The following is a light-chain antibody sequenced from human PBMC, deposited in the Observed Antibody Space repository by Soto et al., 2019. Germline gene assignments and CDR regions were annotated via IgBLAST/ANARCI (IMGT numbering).Light chain of an antibody. CDR2: GAS. V-gene: IGKV3-20*01. Sequence: EIVLTQSPDTLSLSPGERATLSCTGSQSVSKSLAWYQVKPGQAPRLLIYGASSRATGIPDRFSGSGSGTDFTLSSSSLEPEDIAAYYCQQYGTSYTFGQGTKLEIK. J-gene: IGKJ2*01. CDR1: QSVSKS. CDR3: QQYGTSYT.